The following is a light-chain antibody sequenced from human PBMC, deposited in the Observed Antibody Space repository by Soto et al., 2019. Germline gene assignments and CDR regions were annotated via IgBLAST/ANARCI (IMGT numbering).Light chain of an antibody. CDR1: SSVVGGYNY. Sequence: QSALTQPASVSGSPGQSITISCTGTSSVVGGYNYVSWYQQHPDKAPELIIYDVSNRPSGVSTRFSGSKSGNTASLTISGLQAEDEADYYCSSYTSTSPYVFGTGTKVTVL. CDR2: DVS. V-gene: IGLV2-14*03. J-gene: IGLJ1*01. CDR3: SSYTSTSPYV.